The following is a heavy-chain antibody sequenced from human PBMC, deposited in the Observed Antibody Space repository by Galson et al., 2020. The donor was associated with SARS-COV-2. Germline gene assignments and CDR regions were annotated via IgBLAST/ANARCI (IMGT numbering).Heavy chain of an antibody. D-gene: IGHD2-2*01. Sequence: GGSLRLSCAASGFTFNHYAMSWVRQAPGKGLEWISSISAIDVSTYYADSVKGRFTISRDNSKNTLYLQMNSLSADDTAIYFCARALRYCTSTTCYWFEGQYYFDSWGQGTLVTVSS. J-gene: IGHJ4*02. CDR1: GFTFNHYA. CDR2: ISAIDVST. CDR3: ARALRYCTSTTCYWFEGQYYFDS. V-gene: IGHV3-23*01.